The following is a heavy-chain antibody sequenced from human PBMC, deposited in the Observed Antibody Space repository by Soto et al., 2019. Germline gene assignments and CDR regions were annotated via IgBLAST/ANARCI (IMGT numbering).Heavy chain of an antibody. CDR2: VYHSGTT. V-gene: IGHV4-59*01. J-gene: IGHJ3*02. CDR3: SRYPDDYGGNSPTFDI. D-gene: IGHD4-17*01. CDR1: GGSIRSYY. Sequence: QVQLQESGPGLVKPSETLSLTCTVSGGSIRSYYWSWIRQPPGKALEWIGYVYHSGTTNYNPSLKRRVTISVNTSKTQFSLKLTAVTTADTAVYYSSRYPDDYGGNSPTFDIWGQGTMVTVSS.